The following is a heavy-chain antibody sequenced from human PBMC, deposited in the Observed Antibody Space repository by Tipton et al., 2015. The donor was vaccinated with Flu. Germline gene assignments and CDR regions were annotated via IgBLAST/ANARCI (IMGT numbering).Heavy chain of an antibody. D-gene: IGHD1-26*01. CDR2: INHSGST. CDR3: ARDGIAWDYYGMDV. V-gene: IGHV4-39*07. CDR1: TGSISSSSYF. J-gene: IGHJ6*02. Sequence: TLSLTCTVSTGSISSSSYFWGWIRQPPGKGLEWIGEINHSGSTNYNPSLKSRVTISVDTSKNQFSLKLSSVTAADTAVYYCARDGIAWDYYGMDVWGQGTTVTVSS.